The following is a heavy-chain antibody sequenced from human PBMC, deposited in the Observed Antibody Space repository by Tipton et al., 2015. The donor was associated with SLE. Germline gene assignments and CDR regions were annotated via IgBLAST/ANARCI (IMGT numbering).Heavy chain of an antibody. CDR3: ATGDLTEYFQH. CDR2: IHYTGST. V-gene: IGHV4-59*11. CDR1: GDSISSHY. Sequence: TLSLTCTVSGDSISSHYWSWIRQSPGRGLEWIGYIHYTGSTDYNPSLKSRVTISVDTSKNQFSLKLSSVTAADTAVYYCATGDLTEYFQHWGQGTLVTVSS. D-gene: IGHD1-14*01. J-gene: IGHJ1*01.